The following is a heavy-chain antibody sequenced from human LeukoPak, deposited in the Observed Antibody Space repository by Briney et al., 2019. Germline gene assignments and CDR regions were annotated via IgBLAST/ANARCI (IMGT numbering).Heavy chain of an antibody. Sequence: ETLSLTCAVSGGSFSGYYWSWIRQPPGKGLEWVANIKQDGSEKYYVDSVKGRFTISRDNAKNSLYLQMNSLRAEDTAVYYCARDYRYYYDSSGNNYWGQGTLVTVSS. CDR2: IKQDGSEK. CDR1: GGSFSGYY. J-gene: IGHJ4*02. V-gene: IGHV3-7*01. CDR3: ARDYRYYYDSSGNNY. D-gene: IGHD3-22*01.